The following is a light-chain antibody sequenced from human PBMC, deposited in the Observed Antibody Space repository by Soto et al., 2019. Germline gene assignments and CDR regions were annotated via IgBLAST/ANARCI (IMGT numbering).Light chain of an antibody. CDR3: AAWDDSLNDNWV. CDR2: SNN. Sequence: QSVLTQPTSASGSPGQRVTISCSGSSSNIGSNTVNWYQQLPGTAPKLLIYSNNQRPSGVPDRFSGSKSGNSASLAISGLQSEDYADYYCAAWDDSLNDNWVFGGGTKLTVL. J-gene: IGLJ3*02. CDR1: SSNIGSNT. V-gene: IGLV1-44*01.